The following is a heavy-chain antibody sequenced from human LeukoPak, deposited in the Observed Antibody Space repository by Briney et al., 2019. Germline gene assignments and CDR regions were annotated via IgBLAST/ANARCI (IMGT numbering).Heavy chain of an antibody. D-gene: IGHD1-26*01. V-gene: IGHV1-69*05. Sequence: ASVKVSCKASGGTFSSYAISWVRQAPGQGLEWMGGIIPIFGTANYAQKFQGRVTIATDESTSTAYMELSSLRSEDTAVYYCARDSEYSGSYPYNWFDPWGQGTLVTVSS. CDR2: IIPIFGTA. CDR1: GGTFSSYA. CDR3: ARDSEYSGSYPYNWFDP. J-gene: IGHJ5*02.